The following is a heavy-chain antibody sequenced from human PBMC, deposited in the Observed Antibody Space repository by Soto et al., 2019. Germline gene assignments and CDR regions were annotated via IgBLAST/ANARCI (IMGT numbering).Heavy chain of an antibody. V-gene: IGHV3-30*18. CDR1: GFTFSSYG. D-gene: IGHD1-26*01. CDR2: ISYDGSNK. J-gene: IGHJ3*02. Sequence: PGGSLRLSCAASGFTFSSYGMHWVRQAPGKGLEWVAVISYDGSNKYYADSVKGRFTISRDNSKNTLYLQMNSLRAEDTAVYYCANLVGASPDAFDIWGQWTMVTVSS. CDR3: ANLVGASPDAFDI.